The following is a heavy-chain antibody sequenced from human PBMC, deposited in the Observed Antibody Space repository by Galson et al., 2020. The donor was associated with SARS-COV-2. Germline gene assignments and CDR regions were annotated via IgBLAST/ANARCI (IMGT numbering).Heavy chain of an antibody. CDR3: ANGASGTGSMDV. V-gene: IGHV3-23*01. CDR1: GFTFSSYA. J-gene: IGHJ6*02. Sequence: TGGSLRLSCAASGFTFSSYAMSWVRQAPGKGLEWVSAISRSGGSTYYADSVKGRFTISRDNSKNTLYLQMNSLRAEDTAVYYWANGASGTGSMDVWGQGTTVTVSS. D-gene: IGHD1-7*01. CDR2: ISRSGGST.